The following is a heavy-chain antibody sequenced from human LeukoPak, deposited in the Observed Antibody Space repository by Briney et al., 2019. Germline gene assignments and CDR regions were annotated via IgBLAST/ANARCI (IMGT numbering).Heavy chain of an antibody. D-gene: IGHD3-22*01. CDR1: GGSISSYY. CDR3: ARRNYYDSSGFDY. CDR2: TYTSGST. J-gene: IGHJ4*02. Sequence: PSETLSLTCTVSGGSISSYYWSWIRQPPGKGLEWIGYTYTSGSTNYNPSLKSRVTISVDTSKDQFSLKLSSVTAADTAVYYCARRNYYDSSGFDYWGQGTLVTVSS. V-gene: IGHV4-4*09.